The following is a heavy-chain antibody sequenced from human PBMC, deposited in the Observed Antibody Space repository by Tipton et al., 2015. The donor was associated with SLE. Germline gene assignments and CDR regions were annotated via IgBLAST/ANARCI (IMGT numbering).Heavy chain of an antibody. CDR2: IYYTGSS. CDR3: ARDRGGWYNFDS. J-gene: IGHJ4*02. Sequence: TLSLTCTVSGGSMNDYYWSWIRQSPGKGLEWIGYIYYTGSSNHNPSLKGRVTMSVDTSKNQFSLSVNSVTAADTAVYYCARDRGGWYNFDSWGQGTLVTVSS. CDR1: GGSMNDYY. V-gene: IGHV4-59*01. D-gene: IGHD6-19*01.